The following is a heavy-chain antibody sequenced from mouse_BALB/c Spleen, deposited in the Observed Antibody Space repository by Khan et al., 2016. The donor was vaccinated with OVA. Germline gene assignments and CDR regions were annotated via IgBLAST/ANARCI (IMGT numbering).Heavy chain of an antibody. J-gene: IGHJ4*01. V-gene: IGHV1-4*01. CDR1: GYTFTSYT. CDR2: IIPSTVYT. Sequence: QVRLQQSGAELARPGASVKMSCKASGYTFTSYTMHWVKQRPGQGLEWIGYIIPSTVYTNYNQKFKDKATLTADKSSSSAYMQLSSLTSEDSAVYYYGRNCQYYGSRGTMDNWGQGTSVTGSS. D-gene: IGHD1-1*01. CDR3: GRNCQYYGSRGTMDN.